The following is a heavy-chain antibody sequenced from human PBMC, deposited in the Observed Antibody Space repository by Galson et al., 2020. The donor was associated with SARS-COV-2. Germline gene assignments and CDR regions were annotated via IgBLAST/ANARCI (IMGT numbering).Heavy chain of an antibody. D-gene: IGHD3-22*01. V-gene: IGHV4-38-2*01. Sequence: SQTISLTCPVSGYSVSTTNYWGWVRQPPGRGLESIGSVSPSATTYYNPSLKSRVTISVDTSKNPFSLRLDSVTAADTALYYFARQGVNMIVLVTVPCWYFKLWGRVTLFTVAS. CDR1: GYSVSTTNY. J-gene: IGHJ2*01. CDR3: ARQGVNMIVLVTVPCWYFKL. CDR2: VSPSATT.